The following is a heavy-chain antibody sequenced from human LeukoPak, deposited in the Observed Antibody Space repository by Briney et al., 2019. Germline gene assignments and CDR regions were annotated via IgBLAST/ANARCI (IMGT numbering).Heavy chain of an antibody. CDR1: GYTFTSYD. CDR3: ARASFDGGSWDGYYYGMDV. D-gene: IGHD2-15*01. J-gene: IGHJ6*02. Sequence: GASVKVSCKASGYTFTSYDVNWVRQATGQGLEWMGWMNPNSGNTGYAQKFQGRVTITRNTSITTAYMELSSLRSEDTAVYYCARASFDGGSWDGYYYGMDVWGQGTTVTVSS. CDR2: MNPNSGNT. V-gene: IGHV1-8*03.